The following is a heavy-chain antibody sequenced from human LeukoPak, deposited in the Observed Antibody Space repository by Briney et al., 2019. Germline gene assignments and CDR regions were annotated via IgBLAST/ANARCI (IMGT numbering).Heavy chain of an antibody. J-gene: IGHJ4*02. D-gene: IGHD3-10*01. CDR2: INHSGST. CDR1: GGSISSSSYY. CDR3: ARGRRGWFGVDY. Sequence: SETLSLTCTVSGGSISSSSYYWSWIRQPPGKGLEWIGEINHSGSTNYNPSLKSRDTISVDTSKNQFSLKLSSVTAADTAVYYCARGRRGWFGVDYWGQGTLVTVSS. V-gene: IGHV4-39*07.